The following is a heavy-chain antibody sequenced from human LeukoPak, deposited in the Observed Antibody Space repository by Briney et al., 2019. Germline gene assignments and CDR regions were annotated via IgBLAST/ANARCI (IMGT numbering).Heavy chain of an antibody. J-gene: IGHJ6*03. V-gene: IGHV4-39*01. D-gene: IGHD6-6*01. Sequence: SETLSLTCTVSGGSISSSSYYWGWIRQPPGKGLEYIGSIYYNGSTYYNPSLKSRVTISVDTSKNQFSLKLSSVTADTAVYYCARQSIAARGYYYYMDVWGKGTTVTVSS. CDR2: IYYNGST. CDR1: GGSISSSSYY. CDR3: ARQSIAARGYYYYMDV.